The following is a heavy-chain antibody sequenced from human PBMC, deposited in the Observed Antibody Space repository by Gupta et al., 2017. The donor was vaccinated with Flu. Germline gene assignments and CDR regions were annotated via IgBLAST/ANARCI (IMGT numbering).Heavy chain of an antibody. CDR2: ISWDGGSP. V-gene: IGHV3-43D*04. D-gene: IGHD5-12*01. Sequence: EVQLVESGGAVVQPGGSLRLSCAASGFTFDDYAMHWVRQAPGKGLEWVSVISWDGGSPYYADSVKGRFTISRDNSKNSLYLQMDSLKTEDTAFYYCAKALGGYKSPYCDLWGRGTLVTVSS. CDR1: GFTFDDYA. J-gene: IGHJ2*01. CDR3: AKALGGYKSPYCDL.